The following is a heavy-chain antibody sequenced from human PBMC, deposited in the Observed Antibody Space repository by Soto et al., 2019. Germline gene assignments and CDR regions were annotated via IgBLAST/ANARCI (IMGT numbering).Heavy chain of an antibody. V-gene: IGHV5-51*01. CDR1: GDSFTPYW. CDR2: IYPGDSDT. J-gene: IGHJ4*02. Sequence: PWESLTISCRCSGDSFTPYWIGWVRQMPGKGLEWMGVIYPGDSDTRFSPSFQGQVTISVDMSISTAYLQWSSLKASDTAMYYCARQADHYDRNSFGYWGQGTLVTVSS. CDR3: ARQADHYDRNSFGY. D-gene: IGHD3-22*01.